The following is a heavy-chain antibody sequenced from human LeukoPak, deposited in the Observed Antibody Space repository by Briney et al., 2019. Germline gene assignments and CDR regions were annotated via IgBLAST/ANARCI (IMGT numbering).Heavy chain of an antibody. V-gene: IGHV3-23*01. Sequence: PGGPLRLSCAASGFPFSSYAMIGLRQAPGKGLEWVSAISGSGGSTYYADSVKGRFTISRDNSKNTLYLQMNSLRAEDTAVYYCAKETYGSGIIDYWGQGTLVTVSS. CDR2: ISGSGGST. CDR1: GFPFSSYA. CDR3: AKETYGSGIIDY. J-gene: IGHJ4*02. D-gene: IGHD3-10*01.